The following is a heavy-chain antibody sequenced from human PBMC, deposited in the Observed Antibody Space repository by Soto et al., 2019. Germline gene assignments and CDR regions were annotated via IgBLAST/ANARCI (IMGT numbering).Heavy chain of an antibody. Sequence: SVKVSCKASGGTFSSYAISWVRQAPGQGLEWMGGIIPIFGTANYAQKFQGRVTITADESTSTAYMELSSLRSEDTAVYYCARSSRYIVVVPASYYFDYWGQGTLVTVSS. CDR1: GGTFSSYA. D-gene: IGHD2-2*01. J-gene: IGHJ4*02. CDR3: ARSSRYIVVVPASYYFDY. CDR2: IIPIFGTA. V-gene: IGHV1-69*13.